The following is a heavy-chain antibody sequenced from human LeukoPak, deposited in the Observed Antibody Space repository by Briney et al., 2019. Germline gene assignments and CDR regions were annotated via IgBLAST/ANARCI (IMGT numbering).Heavy chain of an antibody. J-gene: IGHJ4*02. V-gene: IGHV3-49*04. CDR3: TRYSSSWQILDY. CDR2: IRSKAYGGTT. D-gene: IGHD6-13*01. CDR1: GFTFGDYA. Sequence: GGSLRLSCTASGFTFGDYAMSWVRQAPGKGLEWVGFIRSKAYGGTTEYAASVKGRFTISRDDSKSIAYLQMNSLKTEDTAVYYSTRYSSSWQILDYWGQGTLVTVSS.